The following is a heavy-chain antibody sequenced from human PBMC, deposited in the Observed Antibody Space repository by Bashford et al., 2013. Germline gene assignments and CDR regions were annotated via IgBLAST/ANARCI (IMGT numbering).Heavy chain of an antibody. CDR3: VRSDEGNPTYWYFDL. J-gene: IGHJ2*01. D-gene: IGHD4-23*01. CDR1: GYTFNSYG. Sequence: ASVKVSCKASGYTFNSYGITWVRQAPGQGLEWMGWISSYTGNRHYAQKFQGRVTMTTDTSTNTAYMELRTLSSDDTAVYYCVRSDEGNPTYWYFDLWGRWHPGHRLL. V-gene: IGHV1-18*01. CDR2: ISSYTGNR.